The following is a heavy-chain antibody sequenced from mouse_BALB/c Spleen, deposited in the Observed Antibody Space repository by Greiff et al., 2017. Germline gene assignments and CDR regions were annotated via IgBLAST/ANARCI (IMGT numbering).Heavy chain of an antibody. V-gene: IGHV5-6-2*01. Sequence: EVKLEESGGGLVKLGGSLKLSCAASGFTFSSYYMSWVRQTPEKRLELVAAINSNGGSTYYPDTVKGRFTISRDNAKNTLYLQMSSLKSEDTALYYCARRGSVYYFDYWGQGTTLTVAS. CDR3: ARRGSVYYFDY. CDR1: GFTFSSYY. J-gene: IGHJ2*01. CDR2: INSNGGST.